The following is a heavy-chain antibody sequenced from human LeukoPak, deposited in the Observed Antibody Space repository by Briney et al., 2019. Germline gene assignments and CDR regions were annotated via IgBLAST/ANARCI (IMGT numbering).Heavy chain of an antibody. CDR3: AKDQGIAASGRSHFDY. V-gene: IGHV3-23*01. Sequence: PGGSLRLSCAASGFTFSSYAMSWDRQAPGKGLEWVSAISGSGGSTYYADSVKGRFTISRDNSKNTLYLQMNSLRAEDTAVFYCAKDQGIAASGRSHFDYWGQGTLVTVSS. CDR1: GFTFSSYA. J-gene: IGHJ4*02. CDR2: ISGSGGST. D-gene: IGHD6-13*01.